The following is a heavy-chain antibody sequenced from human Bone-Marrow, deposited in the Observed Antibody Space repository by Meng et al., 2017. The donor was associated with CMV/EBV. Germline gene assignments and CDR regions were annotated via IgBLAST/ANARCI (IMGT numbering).Heavy chain of an antibody. CDR3: AKGYSSTWYEPYFDS. CDR2: IYSGGST. V-gene: IGHV3-53*01. J-gene: IGHJ4*02. D-gene: IGHD6-13*01. CDR1: GFTVSSNY. Sequence: GESLKISCAASGFTVSSNYMSWVRQAPGKGLEWVSVIYSGGSTYYADSVKGRFTISRDNSKNTLYLQMNSLRAEDTAVYYCAKGYSSTWYEPYFDSWGQGTRVTGSS.